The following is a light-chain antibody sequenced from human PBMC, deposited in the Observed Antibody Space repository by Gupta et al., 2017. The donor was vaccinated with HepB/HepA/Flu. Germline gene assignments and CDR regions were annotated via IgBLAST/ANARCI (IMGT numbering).Light chain of an antibody. J-gene: IGLJ2*01. CDR2: GKN. Sequence: SSVLTQHPAVSAASGQTVRITCQGDSLRSYYASWYQQKPGQAPVVVIYGKNNRPSGIPDRFSGSSSGNTTSVTITGTQAEDEADYYCNSRDSSGNHPHVVFGGGTKLTVL. V-gene: IGLV3-19*01. CDR1: SLRSYY. CDR3: NSRDSSGNHPHVV.